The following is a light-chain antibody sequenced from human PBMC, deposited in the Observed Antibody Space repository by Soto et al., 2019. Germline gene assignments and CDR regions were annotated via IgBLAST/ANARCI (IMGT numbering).Light chain of an antibody. Sequence: QAVVTQPASVSGSPGQSITISCTGTSSDVGSYNLVSWYQPHPGKAPKLMIYEGSKRPSGVSNRFSGSKSGNTASLTISGLQDEDEDDYYCCSYAGSSSNYVFGTGTKLTVL. CDR3: CSYAGSSSNYV. CDR2: EGS. J-gene: IGLJ1*01. CDR1: SSDVGSYNL. V-gene: IGLV2-23*01.